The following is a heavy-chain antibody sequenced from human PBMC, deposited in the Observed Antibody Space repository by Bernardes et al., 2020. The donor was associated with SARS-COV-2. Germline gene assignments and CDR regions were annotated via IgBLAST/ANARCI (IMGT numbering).Heavy chain of an antibody. CDR3: ARGYFSSSGNWYFDL. V-gene: IGHV3-13*01. J-gene: IGHJ2*01. D-gene: IGHD6-6*01. CDR1: GFSFGSYD. Sequence: GGSLRLSCAASGFSFGSYDMHWVRQGTGKGLAWVSSIGSAGAKYYSDSVVGRFTISREDDKNSLFLQMKRLRAGDTAVYYCARGYFSSSGNWYFDLWGRGTLVTV. CDR2: IGSAGAK.